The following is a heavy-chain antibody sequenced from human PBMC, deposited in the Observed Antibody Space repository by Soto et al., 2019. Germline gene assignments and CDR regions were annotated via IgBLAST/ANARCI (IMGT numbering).Heavy chain of an antibody. CDR1: GFTVKNYQ. V-gene: IGHV3-53*01. CDR3: ARDPSPTGYYGLDV. J-gene: IGHJ6*02. Sequence: GGSLRLSCAASGFTVKNYQMNWVRQAPGQGLEWVSVIYSGGVTYYPDSVKGRFTTIRDTSKNTVYLQMNSLRADYTAMYYCARDPSPTGYYGLDVCGQGTTVTVSS. CDR2: IYSGGVT.